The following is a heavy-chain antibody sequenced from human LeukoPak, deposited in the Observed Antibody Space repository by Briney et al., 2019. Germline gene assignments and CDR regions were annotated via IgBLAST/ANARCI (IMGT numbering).Heavy chain of an antibody. V-gene: IGHV1-18*01. CDR3: ARDQPLAGGRGYCRCTSCYQGDC. D-gene: IGHD2-2*01. CDR2: ISAYNGNT. CDR1: GYTFTRYG. Sequence: GASVKVSCEASGYTFTRYGISWVRPAPGQGLEWMGWISAYNGNTNNAQKLQGGVTMTTDTSPSTAYRELRSLRSDDTAVYYCARDQPLAGGRGYCRCTSCYQGDCWGQGTLVTVSS. J-gene: IGHJ4*02.